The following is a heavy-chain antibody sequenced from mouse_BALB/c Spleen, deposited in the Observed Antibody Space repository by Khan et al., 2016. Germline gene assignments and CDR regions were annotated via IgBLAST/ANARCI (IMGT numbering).Heavy chain of an antibody. Sequence: EVKLLESGGGLVQPGGSLKLSCAASGFDFSRYWMSWVRQAPGKGLEWIGEINPDSSAINYTPSLKDKFIISRDNAKNTLYLQMSKVGSEDTALYYCPRNWDVGFDYGGQGTTLTVSS. CDR3: PRNWDVGFDY. J-gene: IGHJ2*01. D-gene: IGHD4-1*01. CDR1: GFDFSRYW. CDR2: INPDSSAI. V-gene: IGHV4-1*02.